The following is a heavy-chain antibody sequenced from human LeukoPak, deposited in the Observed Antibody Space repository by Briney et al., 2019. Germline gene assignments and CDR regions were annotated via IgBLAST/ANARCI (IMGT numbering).Heavy chain of an antibody. D-gene: IGHD3-22*01. J-gene: IGHJ5*02. CDR3: ARKRYYSDSSGYYDWFDP. Sequence: GGSLRLSCAASGFTFSFYEMNWVRQAPGKGLEWVSPISSSGSASYYADSVKGQSTISRDDAKHTLYLEMNDLRAEDTAVYYCARKRYYSDSSGYYDWFDPWGQGTLVTVSS. V-gene: IGHV3-48*03. CDR2: ISSSGSAS. CDR1: GFTFSFYE.